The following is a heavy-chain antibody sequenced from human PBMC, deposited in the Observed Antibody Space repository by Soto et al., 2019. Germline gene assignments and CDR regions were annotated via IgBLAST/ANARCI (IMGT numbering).Heavy chain of an antibody. CDR1: GVSISSYY. J-gene: IGHJ4*02. D-gene: IGHD3-9*01. CDR3: ARGMYYDILTSIDY. V-gene: IGHV4-59*08. Sequence: SETLSLTCTVSGVSISSYYWIWIRQPPGKGLEWIGYIYYSGSTNYNPSLKSRVTISVDTSKNQFSLKLSSVTAADTAIYYCARGMYYDILTSIDYWGQGTLVTVSS. CDR2: IYYSGST.